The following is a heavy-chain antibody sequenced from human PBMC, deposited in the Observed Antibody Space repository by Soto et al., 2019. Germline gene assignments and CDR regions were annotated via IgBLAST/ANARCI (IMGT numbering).Heavy chain of an antibody. Sequence: QLQLQESGPGLVKPSETLSLTCTVSGGSISSSSYYWGWIRQPPGKGLEWIGSIYYSGSIYYNPSLQGRVTISVDTSKDQFSLKPSSVTAADTAVYYCASPNWNYNYWGQGTLVTVSS. J-gene: IGHJ4*02. CDR1: GGSISSSSYY. CDR2: IYYSGSI. D-gene: IGHD1-7*01. CDR3: ASPNWNYNY. V-gene: IGHV4-39*01.